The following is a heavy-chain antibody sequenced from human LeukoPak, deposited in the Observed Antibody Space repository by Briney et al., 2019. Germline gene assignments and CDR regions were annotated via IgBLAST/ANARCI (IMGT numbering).Heavy chain of an antibody. J-gene: IGHJ4*02. Sequence: SSETLSPTCAVSGGSISSGGYYWSWIRQPPGKGLEWIGYIYYSGSTYYNPSLKSRVTISVDTSKNQFSLKLSSVTAADTAVYYCARELASITIFGVVIYYFDYWGQGTLVTVSS. V-gene: IGHV4-30-4*01. D-gene: IGHD3-3*01. CDR3: ARELASITIFGVVIYYFDY. CDR2: IYYSGST. CDR1: GGSISSGGYY.